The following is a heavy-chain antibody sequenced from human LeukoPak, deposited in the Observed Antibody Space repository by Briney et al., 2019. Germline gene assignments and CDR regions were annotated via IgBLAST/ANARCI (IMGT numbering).Heavy chain of an antibody. Sequence: KPSETLSLTCTVSGGSISSSSYYWGWIRQPPGKGLEWIGSIYYSGSTYYNPSLKSRVTISVDTSKNQFSLKLSSVTAADTAVYYCARASPHYYDSSGYHNWFDPWGQGTLVTVSS. J-gene: IGHJ5*02. CDR1: GGSISSSSYY. CDR3: ARASPHYYDSSGYHNWFDP. D-gene: IGHD3-22*01. V-gene: IGHV4-39*07. CDR2: IYYSGST.